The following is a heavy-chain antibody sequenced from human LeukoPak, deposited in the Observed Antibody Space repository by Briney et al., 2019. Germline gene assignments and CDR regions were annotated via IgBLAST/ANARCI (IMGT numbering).Heavy chain of an antibody. V-gene: IGHV3-21*01. J-gene: IGHJ3*02. Sequence: GGSLRLSCAASGFTFSSYSMNWVRQAPGKGLEWVSSISSSSSYIYYADSVKGRFTISRDNAKNSLYLQMNSLRAEDTAVYYCARDSLYCSSTSCYSDAFDIWGQGIMVTVSS. CDR2: ISSSSSYI. CDR1: GFTFSSYS. D-gene: IGHD2-2*02. CDR3: ARDSLYCSSTSCYSDAFDI.